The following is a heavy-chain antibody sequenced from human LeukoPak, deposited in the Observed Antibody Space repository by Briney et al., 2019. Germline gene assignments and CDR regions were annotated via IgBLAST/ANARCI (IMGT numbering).Heavy chain of an antibody. V-gene: IGHV1-46*01. Sequence: VASVKVSCKASGYTFTSYYMHWVRQAPGQGLEWMGIINPSGGSTSYARKFQGRVTMTRDTSTSTVYMELSSLRSEDTAVYYCARDSVTVKASHGMDVWGQGTTVTVSS. D-gene: IGHD4-17*01. CDR2: INPSGGST. CDR3: ARDSVTVKASHGMDV. J-gene: IGHJ6*02. CDR1: GYTFTSYY.